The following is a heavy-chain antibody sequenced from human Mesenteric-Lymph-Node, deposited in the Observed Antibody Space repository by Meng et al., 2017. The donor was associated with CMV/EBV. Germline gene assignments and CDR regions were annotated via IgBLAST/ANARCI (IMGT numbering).Heavy chain of an antibody. Sequence: GSSSSSSNYWGWSRQPAGKGLEWIGTIYYSGNTNYNQSLKSRVTISVDTSKNQFSLRLSSLTAANTAVYYCARQHFWSSTTCYTFDYWGQGTLVTVSS. CDR2: IYYSGNT. CDR3: ARQHFWSSTTCYTFDY. D-gene: IGHD2-2*01. J-gene: IGHJ4*02. CDR1: GSSSSSSNY. V-gene: IGHV4-39*01.